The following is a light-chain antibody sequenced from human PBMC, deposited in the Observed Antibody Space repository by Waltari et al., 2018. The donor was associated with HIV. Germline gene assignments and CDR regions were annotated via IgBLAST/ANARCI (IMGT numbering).Light chain of an antibody. Sequence: QSLLTPPPSVSAAPGPKVTISCSGSSSNIGNNYVSWYQQLPGIAPKLLIYDNIKRPAGSPDRFSGSTTGTSATLRITGLQTGDEADYYCSTWDTSLSAVVFGGGTKLTVL. CDR2: DNI. CDR3: STWDTSLSAVV. V-gene: IGLV1-51*01. J-gene: IGLJ2*01. CDR1: SSNIGNNY.